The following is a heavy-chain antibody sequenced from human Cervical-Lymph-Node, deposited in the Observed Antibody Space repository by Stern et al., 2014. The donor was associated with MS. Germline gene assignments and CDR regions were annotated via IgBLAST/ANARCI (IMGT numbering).Heavy chain of an antibody. CDR2: TYSSGST. CDR3: ARDPSYHGMDV. CDR1: VGSLKSYY. J-gene: IGHJ6*02. V-gene: IGHV4-59*01. Sequence: VQLVESGPGLVKPSETLSLTCTVSVGSLKSYYWSWIRQPPGKGLEWIGYTYSSGSTSYNPDLKSRVTISVDTSKNQFSLKLSHVTVADTAVYFCARDPSYHGMDVWGQGTTVTVSS.